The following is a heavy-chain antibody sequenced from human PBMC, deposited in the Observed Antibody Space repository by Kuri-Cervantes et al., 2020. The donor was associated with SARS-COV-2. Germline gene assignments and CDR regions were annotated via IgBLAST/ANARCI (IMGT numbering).Heavy chain of an antibody. CDR1: GFTFRNYG. CDR3: AKVSYDSSGRYYYHYDMEV. V-gene: IGHV3-30*18. Sequence: GESLKISCVASGFTFRNYGMHWVRQAPGKGLEWVAVISDDGRNNKYYIDSVKGRFTISRDNFKNTLYLQMNSLRAEDTAVYYCAKVSYDSSGRYYYHYDMEVWGQGTTVTVSS. D-gene: IGHD3-22*01. J-gene: IGHJ6*02. CDR2: ISDDGRNNK.